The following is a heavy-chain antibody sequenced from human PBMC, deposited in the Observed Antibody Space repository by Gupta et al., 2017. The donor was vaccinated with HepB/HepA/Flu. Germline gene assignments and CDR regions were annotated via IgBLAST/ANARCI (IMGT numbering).Heavy chain of an antibody. CDR2: ISNRAESYTT. V-gene: IGHV3-72*01. J-gene: IGHJ5*01. CDR3: ASFWTGDHFDS. D-gene: IGHD3/OR15-3a*01. CDR1: GFIFIDHF. Sequence: EVQLVESGAGLVQPGGSLRLSCAASGFIFIDHFMDWVRQAPGKGLEWVGRISNRAESYTTHYAASVQGRFTISRDDSYNSVYLQMNSLKNEDTAVYYCASFWTGDHFDSWGQGTLVTVSA.